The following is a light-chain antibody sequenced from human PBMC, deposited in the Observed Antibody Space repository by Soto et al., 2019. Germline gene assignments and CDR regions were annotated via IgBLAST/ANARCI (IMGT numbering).Light chain of an antibody. CDR1: SGDIGAYNY. CDR2: EVN. CDR3: GAHAGSNTWV. Sequence: QSALTQSPSASASPGQSVTISCTGSSGDIGAYNYVSWYQQHPGKAPKLIIYEVNKRPLGVPDRFSGSKSGITASLTVSGLQADDEADYYCGAHAGSNTWVFGGGTKLTVL. V-gene: IGLV2-8*01. J-gene: IGLJ3*02.